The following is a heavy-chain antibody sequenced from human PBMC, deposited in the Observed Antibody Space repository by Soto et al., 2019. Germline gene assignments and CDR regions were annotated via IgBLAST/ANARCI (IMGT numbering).Heavy chain of an antibody. D-gene: IGHD1-1*01. CDR3: TRGPRPTSTGTGAF. CDR2: INDDGIST. V-gene: IGHV3-74*01. Sequence: GASVKVFCKASGGTFSSYAISWVRQVPGKGPEWVSRINDDGISTNYADSVKGRFTISRDNAKNTLYLQMNALRVEDTGVYYCTRGPRPTSTGTGAFWGQGTLVTVSS. CDR1: GGTFSSYA. J-gene: IGHJ4*02.